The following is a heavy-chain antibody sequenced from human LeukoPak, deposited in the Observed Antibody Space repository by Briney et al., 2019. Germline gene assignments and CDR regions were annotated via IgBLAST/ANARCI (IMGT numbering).Heavy chain of an antibody. V-gene: IGHV4-30-2*01. CDR1: GGSISSGGYS. CDR2: IYHSGST. D-gene: IGHD5-12*01. Sequence: SETLSLTCAVSGGSISSGGYSWSWLRQPPGKGLEWIGYIYHSGSTYYNPSPKSRVTISVDRSKNQFSLKLSSVTAADTAVYYCARSVDGVLNDYWGQGTLVTVSS. J-gene: IGHJ4*02. CDR3: ARSVDGVLNDY.